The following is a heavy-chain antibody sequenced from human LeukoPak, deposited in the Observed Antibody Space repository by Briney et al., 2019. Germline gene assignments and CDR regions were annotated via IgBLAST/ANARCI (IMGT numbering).Heavy chain of an antibody. V-gene: IGHV4-59*01. D-gene: IGHD5-18*01. CDR2: IYYSGST. CDR1: GVSISSYY. J-gene: IGHJ4*02. Sequence: SETLSLTCTVSGVSISSYYWSWIRQPPGKGLEWIGYIYYSGSTNYNPSLKSRVTISVDTSKNQFSLKLSSVTAADTAVYYCARPVGDTEYYFDYWGQGTLVTVSS. CDR3: ARPVGDTEYYFDY.